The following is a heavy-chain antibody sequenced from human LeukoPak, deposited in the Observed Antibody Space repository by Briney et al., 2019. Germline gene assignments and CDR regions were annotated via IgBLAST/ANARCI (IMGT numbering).Heavy chain of an antibody. J-gene: IGHJ4*02. CDR1: GYTFTSYY. CDR3: ARGVRYCSGGSCYYFDY. D-gene: IGHD2-15*01. Sequence: GGSVKVSCKASGYTFTSYYMHWVRQAPGQGLEWMGIINPSGGSTSNAQKFQGRGTMTRETSPSKVYMDLSSLRAEDTAVYYCARGVRYCSGGSCYYFDYWGQGTLVTVSS. CDR2: INPSGGST. V-gene: IGHV1-46*01.